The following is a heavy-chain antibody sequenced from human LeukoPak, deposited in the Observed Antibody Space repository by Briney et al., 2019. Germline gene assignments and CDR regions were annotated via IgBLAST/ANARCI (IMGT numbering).Heavy chain of an antibody. CDR2: ISGSGVST. D-gene: IGHD1-26*01. Sequence: QSGGSLRLSCAASGFTFGSYALSWVRQAPGRGLEWVSAISGSGVSTYYADSVKGRFTISRDNSKNTLYLQMNSLRAEDTAVYYCAKGEIHYFDYWGQGTLVTVSS. CDR3: AKGEIHYFDY. CDR1: GFTFGSYA. J-gene: IGHJ4*02. V-gene: IGHV3-23*01.